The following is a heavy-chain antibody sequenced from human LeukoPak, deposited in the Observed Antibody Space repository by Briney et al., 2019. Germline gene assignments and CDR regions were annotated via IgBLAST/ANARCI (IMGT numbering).Heavy chain of an antibody. V-gene: IGHV4-39*07. CDR1: GGSISSSSYY. J-gene: IGHJ3*02. CDR3: AARRDSYDSSGYYFPLDAFDI. D-gene: IGHD3-22*01. Sequence: SETLSLTCTVSGGSISSSSYYWGWIRQPPGKGLEWIGSIYYSGSTYYNPSLKSRVTISVDTSKNQFSLKLSSVTAADTAVYYCAARRDSYDSSGYYFPLDAFDIWGQGTMVTVSS. CDR2: IYYSGST.